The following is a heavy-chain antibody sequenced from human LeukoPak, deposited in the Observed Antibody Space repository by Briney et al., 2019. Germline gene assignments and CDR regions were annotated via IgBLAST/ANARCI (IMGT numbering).Heavy chain of an antibody. CDR1: GYRFTSYD. V-gene: IGHV1-8*01. CDR3: ARTPPGGDVDH. D-gene: IGHD3-16*01. Sequence: ASVKVSCKASGYRFTSYDLNWVRQATGQGLEWMGWINPNSGNAGYAQKFQGRVTITRNTPLSTAYMELSSLRSEDTAVYYCARTPPGGDVDHWGEGTLVTVSS. J-gene: IGHJ4*02. CDR2: INPNSGNA.